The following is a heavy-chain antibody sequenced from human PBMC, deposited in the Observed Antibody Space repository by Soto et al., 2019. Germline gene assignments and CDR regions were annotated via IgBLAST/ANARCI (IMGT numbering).Heavy chain of an antibody. CDR1: GFSLSSSGVG. Sequence: QITLKESGPTLVKPTQTLTLTCTFSGFSLSSSGVGVGWIRQPPGKALGCLSLVYCDADKGYGPSLKTRLTINKDTSKNQVVLTMTNVDPVDTATYYCAHRHSSSAGRGVDVWGQGPTVTVSS. CDR2: VYCDADK. CDR3: AHRHSSSAGRGVDV. D-gene: IGHD6-6*01. J-gene: IGHJ6*02. V-gene: IGHV2-5*05.